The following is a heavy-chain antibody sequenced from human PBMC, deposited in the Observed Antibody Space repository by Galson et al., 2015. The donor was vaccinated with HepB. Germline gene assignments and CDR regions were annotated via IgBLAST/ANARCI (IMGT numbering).Heavy chain of an antibody. CDR3: ARRGRDYYDSPTGGTYAFDI. Sequence: QSGAEVKKPGESLRISCTGSGYSFTSYWISWVRQMPGKGLEWMGRIDPSDSYTYYSPSFQGHGTISADKSISTAYLQWSSLKASDTAMYYCARRGRDYYDSPTGGTYAFDIWGQGTMVTVSS. J-gene: IGHJ3*02. D-gene: IGHD3-22*01. CDR2: IDPSDSYT. CDR1: GYSFTSYW. V-gene: IGHV5-10-1*01.